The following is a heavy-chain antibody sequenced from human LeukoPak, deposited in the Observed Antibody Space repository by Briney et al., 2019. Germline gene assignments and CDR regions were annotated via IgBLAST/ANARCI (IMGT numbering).Heavy chain of an antibody. CDR3: ARLGIYDGNSYGSF. CDR1: GYTFTSYD. D-gene: IGHD5-18*01. J-gene: IGHJ4*02. Sequence: EAPVKVSCKASGYTFTSYDINWVRQATGQGLEWMGWMNPNSGNTGYAQKFQGRVTMTRDTSISTAYMELSSLTSEDTAVYYCARLGIYDGNSYGSFWGQGTLVTVSS. V-gene: IGHV1-8*01. CDR2: MNPNSGNT.